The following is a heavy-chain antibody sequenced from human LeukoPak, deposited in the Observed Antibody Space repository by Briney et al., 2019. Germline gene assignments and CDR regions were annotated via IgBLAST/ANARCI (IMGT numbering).Heavy chain of an antibody. J-gene: IGHJ4*02. CDR2: ISYDGSNK. Sequence: PGRSLRLSCAAPGFTFSSYGMHWVRQAPGKGLEWVAVISYDGSNKYYADSVKGRFTISRDNSKNTLYLQMNSLRAEDTAVYYCAKVRGDRYGSGSFDYWGQGTLVTVSS. CDR3: AKVRGDRYGSGSFDY. V-gene: IGHV3-30*18. CDR1: GFTFSSYG. D-gene: IGHD3-10*01.